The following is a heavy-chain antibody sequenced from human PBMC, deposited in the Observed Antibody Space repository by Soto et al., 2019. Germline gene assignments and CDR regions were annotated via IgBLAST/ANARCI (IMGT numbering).Heavy chain of an antibody. D-gene: IGHD3-3*01. V-gene: IGHV1-2*04. J-gene: IGHJ4*02. Sequence: ASVKVSCKGSGYTFTGHYMHWVRQAPGQGLEWMGWINPNSGGTNYAQKFQGCVTMTRYTSISTAYMELSRLRSDDTAVYYCARGRRANFYFDYWGQGTLVTVSS. CDR2: INPNSGGT. CDR3: ARGRRANFYFDY. CDR1: GYTFTGHY.